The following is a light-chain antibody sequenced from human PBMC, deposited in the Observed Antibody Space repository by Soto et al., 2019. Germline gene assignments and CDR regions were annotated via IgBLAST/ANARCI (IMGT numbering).Light chain of an antibody. CDR3: SSYTDSTNYV. CDR2: QVT. V-gene: IGLV2-14*01. Sequence: QSVLTEPACVSGSPGQSITISCTGTSSDVGTRNFVSWYQQHPGKAPKLMIYQVTNRPSGVSNRFSGSKSGNTASLTISGLQAEDEADYNCSSYTDSTNYVFGTGTKVTVL. J-gene: IGLJ1*01. CDR1: SSDVGTRNF.